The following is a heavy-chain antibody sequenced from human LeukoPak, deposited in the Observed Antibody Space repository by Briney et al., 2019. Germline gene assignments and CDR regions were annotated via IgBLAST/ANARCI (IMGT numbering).Heavy chain of an antibody. CDR2: INHSGST. CDR3: ARSAGFYIPNYFDY. CDR1: GGSFSGYY. D-gene: IGHD2/OR15-2a*01. V-gene: IGHV4-34*01. J-gene: IGHJ4*02. Sequence: PSETLSLTCAVYGGSFSGYYWSWIRQPPGKGLEWIGEINHSGSTNYNPSLKSRVTISVDTSKNQFSLKLSSVTAADTAVYYCARSAGFYIPNYFDYWGQGTLVTVSS.